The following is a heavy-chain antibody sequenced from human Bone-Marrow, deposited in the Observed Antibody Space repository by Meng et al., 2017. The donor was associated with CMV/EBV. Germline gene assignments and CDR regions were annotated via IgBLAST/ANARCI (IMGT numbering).Heavy chain of an antibody. D-gene: IGHD2-2*01. J-gene: IGHJ5*02. Sequence: GSLRLSCAVYGESFSAYYWTWIRQPPGKGLEWIGEINHGGSTNYNPSLKSRVTISVDTSKNQFSLGLSSLTAADTAVYYCARGLPPIVPGAIEGWFDPWGQGTLVTVSS. CDR2: INHGGST. CDR3: ARGLPPIVPGAIEGWFDP. CDR1: GESFSAYY. V-gene: IGHV4-34*01.